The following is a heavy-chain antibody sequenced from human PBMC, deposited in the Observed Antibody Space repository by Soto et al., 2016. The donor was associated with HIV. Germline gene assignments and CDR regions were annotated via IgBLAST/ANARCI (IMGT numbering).Heavy chain of an antibody. Sequence: EVQLLESGGGLVQPGGSLRLSCAASAFTFSNYAMSWVRQAPGKGLEWVSAITGSGGSTYYADSVKGRFTISRDNSKNTLYLQMNSLRAEDTAVYYCAKDSLGSGDKETVYFDYWGQGILVTVSS. CDR3: AKDSLGSGDKETVYFDY. J-gene: IGHJ4*02. V-gene: IGHV3-23*01. CDR2: ITGSGGST. CDR1: AFTFSNYA. D-gene: IGHD7-27*01.